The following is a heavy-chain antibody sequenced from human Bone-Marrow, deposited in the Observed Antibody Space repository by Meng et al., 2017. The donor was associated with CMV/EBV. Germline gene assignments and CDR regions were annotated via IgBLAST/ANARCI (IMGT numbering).Heavy chain of an antibody. J-gene: IGHJ6*02. Sequence: SETLSLTCTVSGGSISSGDYYWSWIRQPPGKGLEWIGYIYYSASTYYNPSLKSRVTISVDTSKNQFSLKLSSVTAADTAVYYCARRRGYCSSTSCYNYYGMDVWGQGTTVTVSS. CDR3: ARRRGYCSSTSCYNYYGMDV. V-gene: IGHV4-30-4*08. CDR1: GGSISSGDYY. D-gene: IGHD2-2*02. CDR2: IYYSAST.